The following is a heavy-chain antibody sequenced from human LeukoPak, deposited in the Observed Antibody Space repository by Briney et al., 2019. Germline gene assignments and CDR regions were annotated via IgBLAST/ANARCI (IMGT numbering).Heavy chain of an antibody. D-gene: IGHD3-9*01. CDR2: IRYDGIKT. CDR1: GFTFGNYG. CDR3: AKLLRSFDWLHYYFDY. Sequence: GGSLRLSCAASGFTFGNYGMHWVRQAPGKGLEWVAFIRYDGIKTYYADSVKGRFTISRDNSKNMLYLQMNSLRAEDTAVYYCAKLLRSFDWLHYYFDYWGQGTLVTVSS. V-gene: IGHV3-30*02. J-gene: IGHJ4*02.